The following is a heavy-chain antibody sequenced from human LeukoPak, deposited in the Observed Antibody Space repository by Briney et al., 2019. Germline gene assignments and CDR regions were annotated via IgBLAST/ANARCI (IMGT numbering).Heavy chain of an antibody. V-gene: IGHV3-49*03. Sequence: GGSLRLSCTASGFTFGDYAMSWLRQAPGKGLEGVGFIRSKAYGGTTEYAASVKGRFTISRDDSKSIAYLQMNSLKTEDTAVYYCTRSAGYSSGWYHDYWGQGTLVTVSS. CDR3: TRSAGYSSGWYHDY. D-gene: IGHD6-19*01. CDR1: GFTFGDYA. CDR2: IRSKAYGGTT. J-gene: IGHJ4*02.